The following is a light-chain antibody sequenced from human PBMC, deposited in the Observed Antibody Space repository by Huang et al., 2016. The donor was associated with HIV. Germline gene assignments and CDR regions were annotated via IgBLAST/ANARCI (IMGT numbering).Light chain of an antibody. Sequence: DIQMTQSPSSLSASVGDRVTITCRASESIGTYLNLYQQKPGKAPNLLIYATSTLQSGVPSRFSGSGSGTDFTLTISSLQPEDFATYYCQQSYNTPLTFGPWTFGPGTKVEIK. CDR3: QQSYNTPLTFGPWT. J-gene: IGKJ1*01. V-gene: IGKV1-39*01. CDR2: ATS. CDR1: ESIGTY.